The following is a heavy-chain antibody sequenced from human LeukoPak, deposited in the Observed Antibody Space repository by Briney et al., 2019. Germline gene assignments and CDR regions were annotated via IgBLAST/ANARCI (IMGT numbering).Heavy chain of an antibody. J-gene: IGHJ4*02. V-gene: IGHV3-21*01. D-gene: IGHD6-19*01. CDR1: GFIFSSYS. CDR2: ISSSSSYI. Sequence: GGSLRLSCAASGFIFSSYSMNWVRQAPGKGLEWVSSISSSSSYIYYADSVKGRFTISRDNAKNTLYLQMNSLRAEDTAVYYCARRGAVAGTFDYWGQGTLVTVSS. CDR3: ARRGAVAGTFDY.